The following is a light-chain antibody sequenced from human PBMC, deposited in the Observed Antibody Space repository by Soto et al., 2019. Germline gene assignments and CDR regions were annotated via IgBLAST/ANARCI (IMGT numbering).Light chain of an antibody. CDR3: SSYTTTNTLV. Sequence: QSALTQPASVSGSPGQSITISCTGTSSDVGGYNFVSWYQHHPGKVPKLMLYEVSNRPSGVSSRFSGSKSGNTASLTISGLQAEDEADYYCSSYTTTNTLVFGTGTKVTLL. CDR1: SSDVGGYNF. CDR2: EVS. J-gene: IGLJ1*01. V-gene: IGLV2-14*01.